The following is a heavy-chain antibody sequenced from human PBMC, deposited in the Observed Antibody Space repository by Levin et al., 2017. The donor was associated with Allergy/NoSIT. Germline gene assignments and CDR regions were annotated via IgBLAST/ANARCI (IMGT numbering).Heavy chain of an antibody. D-gene: IGHD4-11*01. CDR1: GFTFSSYG. Sequence: GGSLRLSCAASGFTFSSYGMHWVRQAPGKGLEWVAVIWYDGSNKYYADSVKGRFTISRDNSKNTLYLQMNSLRAEDTAVYYCARGYPLDYSNYIDYWGQGTLVTVSS. J-gene: IGHJ4*02. CDR3: ARGYPLDYSNYIDY. CDR2: IWYDGSNK. V-gene: IGHV3-33*01.